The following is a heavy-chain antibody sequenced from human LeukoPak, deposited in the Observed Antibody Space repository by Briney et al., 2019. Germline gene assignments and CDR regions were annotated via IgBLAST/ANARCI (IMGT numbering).Heavy chain of an antibody. D-gene: IGHD2-21*01. CDR3: AKEPLSIFVGTFDY. CDR1: GFTFSQYW. V-gene: IGHV3-23*01. Sequence: SGGSLRLSCAASGFTFSQYWMSWVRQAPGKGLEWVSAISGSGGSTYYADSVKGRFTISRDNSKNTLYLQMNSLRAEDTAVYYCAKEPLSIFVGTFDYWGQGTLVTVSS. CDR2: ISGSGGST. J-gene: IGHJ4*02.